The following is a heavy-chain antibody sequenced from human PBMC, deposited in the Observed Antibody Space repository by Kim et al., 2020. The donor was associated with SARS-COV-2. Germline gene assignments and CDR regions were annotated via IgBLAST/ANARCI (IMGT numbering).Heavy chain of an antibody. D-gene: IGHD2-2*01. CDR2: IWYDGSNK. Sequence: GGSLRLSCAASGFTFSSYGMHWVRQAPGKGLEWVAVIWYDGSNKYYADSVKGRFTISRDNSKNTLYLQMNSLRAEDTAVYYCARVGPIVVVPAARHYYYYGMDVWGQGTTVTVSS. CDR3: ARVGPIVVVPAARHYYYYGMDV. V-gene: IGHV3-33*01. J-gene: IGHJ6*02. CDR1: GFTFSSYG.